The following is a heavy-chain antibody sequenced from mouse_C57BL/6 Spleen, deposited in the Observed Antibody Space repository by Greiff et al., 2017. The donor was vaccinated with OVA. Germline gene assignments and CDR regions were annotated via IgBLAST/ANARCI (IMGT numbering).Heavy chain of an antibody. J-gene: IGHJ4*01. CDR3: AREGVPHYAMDY. Sequence: VQLQQPGAELVRPGSSVKLSCKASGYTFTSYWMDWVKQRPGQGLEWIGNIYPSDSETHYNQKFKDKATLTVDKSSSTAYMQLSSLTSEDSAVYYCAREGVPHYAMDYWGQGTSVTVSS. V-gene: IGHV1-61*01. D-gene: IGHD2-14*01. CDR1: GYTFTSYW. CDR2: IYPSDSET.